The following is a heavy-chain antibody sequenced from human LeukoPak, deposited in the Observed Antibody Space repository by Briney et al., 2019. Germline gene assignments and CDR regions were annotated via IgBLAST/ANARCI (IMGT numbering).Heavy chain of an antibody. J-gene: IGHJ4*02. CDR3: ARHEVGLLKPYVVVTAIVY. D-gene: IGHD2-21*02. CDR1: GGSISSSSYY. Sequence: SETLSLTCTVSGGSISSSSYYWGRIRQPPGKGLEWIGSIYYSGSTYYNPSLKSRVTISVDTSKNQFSLKLSSVTAADTAVYYCARHEVGLLKPYVVVTAIVYWGQGTLVTVSS. CDR2: IYYSGST. V-gene: IGHV4-39*01.